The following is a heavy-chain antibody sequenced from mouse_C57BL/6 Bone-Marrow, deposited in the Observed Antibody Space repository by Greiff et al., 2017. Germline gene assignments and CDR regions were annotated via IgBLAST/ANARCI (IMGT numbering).Heavy chain of an antibody. V-gene: IGHV5-4*01. J-gene: IGHJ3*01. CDR2: ISDGGSYT. Sequence: EVQLVESGGGLVKPGGSLKLSCAASGFTFSSYAMSWVRQTPEKRLEWVATISDGGSYTYYPDNVKGRFTISRDNAKNNLYLQMSHLKSEDTAMYYCARGMVTDYWGQGTLVTVSA. CDR1: GFTFSSYA. CDR3: ARGMVTDY. D-gene: IGHD2-2*01.